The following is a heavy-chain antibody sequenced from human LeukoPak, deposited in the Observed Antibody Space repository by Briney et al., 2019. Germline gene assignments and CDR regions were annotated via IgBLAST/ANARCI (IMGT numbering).Heavy chain of an antibody. J-gene: IGHJ4*02. CDR1: GFTVSSNY. V-gene: IGHV3-53*01. Sequence: GSLRLSCAASGFTVSSNYMSWVRQAPGKGLEWVSVLYSDGSTYYADSLKGRFTIFRDNSKNTLYLQMNNLRAEDTAMYYCARAAYDSNGFTANHDYWGQGTLVTVSS. CDR3: ARAAYDSNGFTANHDY. D-gene: IGHD3-22*01. CDR2: LYSDGST.